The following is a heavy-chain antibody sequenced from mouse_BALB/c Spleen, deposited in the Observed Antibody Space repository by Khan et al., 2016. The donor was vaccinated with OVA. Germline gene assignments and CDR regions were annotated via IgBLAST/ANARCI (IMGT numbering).Heavy chain of an antibody. J-gene: IGHJ3*01. Sequence: VQLQQSGPELVKPGASVKISCKASGYTFTDYNMDWVKQSHGKSLEWIGYIYPNTGDTGYNQKFKTKATLTVDSSSSIAYMEHRSLTSEDSAVYYCVRSGYGSFAYWGQGTLVTVSA. CDR2: IYPNTGDT. V-gene: IGHV1S29*02. CDR3: VRSGYGSFAY. CDR1: GYTFTDYN. D-gene: IGHD1-2*01.